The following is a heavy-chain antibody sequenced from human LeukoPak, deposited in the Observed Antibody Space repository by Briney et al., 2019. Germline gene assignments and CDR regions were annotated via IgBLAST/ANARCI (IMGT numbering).Heavy chain of an antibody. D-gene: IGHD3-10*01. Sequence: SETLSLTCTVSGGSISSSSYYWGWIRHPPGKGLEWIGNIYYSGSSYYNPSLKSRVSISVDTSKNQFSLKLSSVTAADTAVYYCAKSPNTYYYGSGSYYYPRPKDYYMDVWGKGTTVTISS. CDR2: IYYSGSS. CDR1: GGSISSSSYY. V-gene: IGHV4-39*07. CDR3: AKSPNTYYYGSGSYYYPRPKDYYMDV. J-gene: IGHJ6*03.